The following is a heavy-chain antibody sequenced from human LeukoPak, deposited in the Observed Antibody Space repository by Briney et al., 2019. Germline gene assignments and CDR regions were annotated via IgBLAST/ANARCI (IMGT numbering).Heavy chain of an antibody. Sequence: GGSLRLSCAASGFTFSDYYMSWIRQAPGKGLEWVSAISGSGARTYYADSVKGRFTISRDNSKNTLYLQMNSLRAEDTAVYYCARDNYYDSSGYYGYWGRGTLVTVSS. D-gene: IGHD3-22*01. CDR3: ARDNYYDSSGYYGY. J-gene: IGHJ4*02. CDR2: ISGSGART. V-gene: IGHV3-23*01. CDR1: GFTFSDYY.